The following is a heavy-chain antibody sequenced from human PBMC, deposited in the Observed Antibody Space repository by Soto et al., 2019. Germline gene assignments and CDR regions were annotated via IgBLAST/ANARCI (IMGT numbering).Heavy chain of an antibody. J-gene: IGHJ5*02. CDR3: AGASSGYHP. V-gene: IGHV4-4*02. CDR1: GGSISSTNW. CDR2: IFHSGST. D-gene: IGHD3-22*01. Sequence: QVQLQESGPGLMNPSGTLSLTCAVSGGSISSTNWWSWVRQPPGKGLEWIGEIFHSGSTNYNPSPKRRVTISEGKSKNQFSLKLDSVITADTAVYYCAGASSGYHPWGQGTLVTVSS.